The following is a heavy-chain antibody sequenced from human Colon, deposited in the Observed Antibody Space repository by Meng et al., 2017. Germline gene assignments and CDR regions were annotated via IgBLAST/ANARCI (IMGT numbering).Heavy chain of an antibody. D-gene: IGHD3-22*01. CDR1: GFTFSSYS. CDR3: ARDLFGSGSDY. V-gene: IGHV3-21*01. J-gene: IGHJ4*02. Sequence: ESLKISCAASGFTFSSYSMNWVRQAPGKGLEWVSSISSSSSYIYYADSVKGRFTISRDNAKNSLYLQMNSLRAEDTAVYYCARDLFGSGSDYWGQGTLVTVSS. CDR2: ISSSSSYI.